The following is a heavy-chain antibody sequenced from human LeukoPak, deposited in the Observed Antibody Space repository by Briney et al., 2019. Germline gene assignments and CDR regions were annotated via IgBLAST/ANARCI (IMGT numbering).Heavy chain of an antibody. CDR1: GFTFSSYS. J-gene: IGHJ4*02. Sequence: GGSLRLSCAASGFTFSSYSMNWVRQAPGKGLEWVSYISSSSSTIYYADSVKGRFTISRDNSKNTLYLQMNSLRAEDTAVYYCARDRYYFDYWGQGTLVTVSS. CDR3: ARDRYYFDY. V-gene: IGHV3-48*01. CDR2: ISSSSSTI.